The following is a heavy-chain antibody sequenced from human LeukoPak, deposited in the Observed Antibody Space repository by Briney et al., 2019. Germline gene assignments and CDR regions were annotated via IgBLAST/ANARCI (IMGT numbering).Heavy chain of an antibody. J-gene: IGHJ4*02. CDR3: ARDWKTNSFDY. CDR1: EFTFTTYG. Sequence: AGGSLRLSCGASEFTFTTYGMHWVRQAPGKGREGGAFIYYDGSNIYYADYVKGRFTISRDISKNTLYLQMDSLRAEDTAIYYCARDWKTNSFDYWGQGTLVTVSS. V-gene: IGHV3-33*01. D-gene: IGHD1-1*01. CDR2: IYYDGSNI.